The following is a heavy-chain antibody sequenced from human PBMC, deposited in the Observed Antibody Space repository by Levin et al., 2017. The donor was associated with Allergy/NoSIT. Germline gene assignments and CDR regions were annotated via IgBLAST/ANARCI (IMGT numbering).Heavy chain of an antibody. CDR1: GYTFTSYG. V-gene: IGHV1-18*01. CDR3: ARDYKWNVDN. J-gene: IGHJ4*02. CDR2: ISGNNGDT. Sequence: GASVKVSCKASGYTFTSYGISWVRQAPGQGLEWMGWISGNNGDTYYAQKLQGRVTISTDTSTSTAYMELRTLISDDTAVYYCARDYKWNVDNWGQGPLVTVSS. D-gene: IGHD1-1*01.